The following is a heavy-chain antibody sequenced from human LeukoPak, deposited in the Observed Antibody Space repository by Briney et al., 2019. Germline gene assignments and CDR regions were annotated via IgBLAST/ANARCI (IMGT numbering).Heavy chain of an antibody. D-gene: IGHD3-3*01. J-gene: IGHJ4*02. V-gene: IGHV3-53*01. Sequence: GGSLRLSCAASGFTVSSNYMSWVCQAPGKGLEWVSVIYSGGRTYYTDSVKGRFTISRDNSKNALYLQTNSLRAEDTAVYYCAINFRSAYYFFDFWGQGILVTASS. CDR3: AINFRSAYYFFDF. CDR2: IYSGGRT. CDR1: GFTVSSNY.